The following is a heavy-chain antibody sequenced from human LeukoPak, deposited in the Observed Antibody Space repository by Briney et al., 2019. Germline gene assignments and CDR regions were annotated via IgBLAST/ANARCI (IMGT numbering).Heavy chain of an antibody. V-gene: IGHV3-21*01. Sequence: GGSLRLSCEASGFTFSTHTMNWVRQAPGKGLEWVSCISSRSGYIFYADSVRGRFIISRDNAKNSLYLQMNSLRPEDTAKYFCVRKTATEEVYFDNWGQGTPVTVSS. CDR3: VRKTATEEVYFDN. CDR1: GFTFSTHT. J-gene: IGHJ4*02. CDR2: ISSRSGYI.